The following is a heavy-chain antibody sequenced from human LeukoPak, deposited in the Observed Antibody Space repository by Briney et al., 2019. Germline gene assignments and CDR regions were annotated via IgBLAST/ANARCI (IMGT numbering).Heavy chain of an antibody. CDR2: VYYSGST. D-gene: IGHD5-24*01. J-gene: IGHJ5*02. CDR1: GDSISDYY. V-gene: IGHV4-59*01. CDR3: ARELDGNGGWFDP. Sequence: SETLSLTYTVSGDSISDYYWSWIRQPPGRGLEWIGEVYYSGSTHYNPSLKSRVTISVDTSKNQFSLRLRSVTAADTAVYYCARELDGNGGWFDPWGQGTLVTVSS.